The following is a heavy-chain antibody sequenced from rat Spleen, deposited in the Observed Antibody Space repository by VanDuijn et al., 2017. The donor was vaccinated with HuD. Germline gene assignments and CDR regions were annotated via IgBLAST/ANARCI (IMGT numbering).Heavy chain of an antibody. CDR2: ISTGGTST. J-gene: IGHJ2*01. CDR3: ATWDYGSY. CDR1: GRTFSDYY. Sequence: EVQLVESGGGLVQPGRSLKLSCAASGRTFSDYYMAWVRQAPTKGLEWVAYISTGGTSTYYRDSVKGRFIISRDNAKSTLYLQMDSLRSEDTATYYCATWDYGSYWGQGVMVTVSS. D-gene: IGHD1-3*01. V-gene: IGHV5-27*01.